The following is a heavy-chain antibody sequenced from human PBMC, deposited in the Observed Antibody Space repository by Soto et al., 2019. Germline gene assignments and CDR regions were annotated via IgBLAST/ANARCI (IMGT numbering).Heavy chain of an antibody. J-gene: IGHJ5*02. Sequence: SQTLSLTCAISGDSVSSTTTAWNWIRQSPSRGLEWLGRTYYRSQWYSEYALSVESRIAINADTSKNQFSLHLASVSPEDTSVYSYARGGVSAFPGLDPWGPGTLVTVYS. V-gene: IGHV6-1*01. CDR2: TYYRSQWYS. CDR1: GDSVSSTTTA. D-gene: IGHD2-21*01. CDR3: ARGGVSAFPGLDP.